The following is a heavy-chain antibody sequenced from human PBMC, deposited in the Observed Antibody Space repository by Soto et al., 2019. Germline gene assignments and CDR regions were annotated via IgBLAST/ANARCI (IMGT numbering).Heavy chain of an antibody. Sequence: GGSLRLSCAASGFTFSSYSMNWVRQAPGKGLEWVSYISSSSSTIYYADSVKGRFTISRDNAKNSLYLQMNSLSDEETAEKYWARDLGRYCSGGSCYSEEYFQHWGQGTLVTVSS. V-gene: IGHV3-48*02. J-gene: IGHJ1*01. CDR3: ARDLGRYCSGGSCYSEEYFQH. D-gene: IGHD2-15*01. CDR1: GFTFSSYS. CDR2: ISSSSSTI.